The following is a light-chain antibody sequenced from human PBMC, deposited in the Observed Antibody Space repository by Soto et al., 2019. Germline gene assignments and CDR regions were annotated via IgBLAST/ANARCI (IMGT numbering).Light chain of an antibody. Sequence: EIVLTQSPATLSLSPGERATLSCRASQSVSSYLAWYQQKPGQAPRLLIYDASNRATGIPARFSGSGSGTDFTLTISSLEPEDFAVYYCQQRSNWPPGATFGHGTKVDIK. CDR2: DAS. J-gene: IGKJ3*01. CDR1: QSVSSY. V-gene: IGKV3-11*01. CDR3: QQRSNWPPGAT.